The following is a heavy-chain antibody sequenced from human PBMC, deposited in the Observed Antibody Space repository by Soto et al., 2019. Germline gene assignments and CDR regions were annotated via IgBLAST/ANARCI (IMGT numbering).Heavy chain of an antibody. V-gene: IGHV1-18*01. J-gene: IGHJ6*02. Sequence: QVQLVQSGGEVKKPGASVKVSCKASGYTFTIYGINWVRQAPGQGLEGMGWISPDNGNTNYAQKLQGSVTLTTDTSTSPAYMERRSLRSDDTAVYYCARALGYSGYAGMDVWGQGTTVTVSS. CDR3: ARALGYSGYAGMDV. CDR1: GYTFTIYG. CDR2: ISPDNGNT. D-gene: IGHD5-12*01.